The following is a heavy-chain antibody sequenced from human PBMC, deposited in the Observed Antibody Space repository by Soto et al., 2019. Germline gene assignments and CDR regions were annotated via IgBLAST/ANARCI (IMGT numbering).Heavy chain of an antibody. CDR1: GGSFSGYY. J-gene: IGHJ6*02. CDR2: INHSGST. CDR3: ARGRAQVRGGYYYYYYGMDV. Sequence: QVQLQQWGAGLLKPSETLSLTCAVYGGSFSGYYWSWIRQPPGKGLEWIGEINHSGSTNYNPSLKSRVTISVDTSKNQFSLKLSSVTAADTAVYYCARGRAQVRGGYYYYYYGMDVWGQGTTVTVSS. V-gene: IGHV4-34*01. D-gene: IGHD3-10*01.